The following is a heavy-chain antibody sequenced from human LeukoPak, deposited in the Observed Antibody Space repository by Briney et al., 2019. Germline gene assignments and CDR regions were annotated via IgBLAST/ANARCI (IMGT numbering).Heavy chain of an antibody. Sequence: SETLSLTCTVSGGSISSGSYYWSWIRQPAGKGLEWIGRIYTSGSTNYNPSLKSRVTISVDTSKNQFSLKLSSVTAADTAVYYCARGQGHRLYGSGIAFDYWGQGTLVTVSS. D-gene: IGHD3-10*01. CDR2: IYTSGST. V-gene: IGHV4-61*02. CDR1: GGSISSGSYY. CDR3: ARGQGHRLYGSGIAFDY. J-gene: IGHJ4*02.